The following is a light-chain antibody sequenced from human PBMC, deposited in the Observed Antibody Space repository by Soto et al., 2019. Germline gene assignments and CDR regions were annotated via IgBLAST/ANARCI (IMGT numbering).Light chain of an antibody. Sequence: DIQMTQSPSTLSASVVDRVTITCRASQSITAWLAWYQQKPGKAPRLLFFDASSLQSGVPSRFSGSGSGTEFTLTISSLQPDDFATYYCQQYNSYSGTCGQGTKGDIK. CDR1: QSITAW. V-gene: IGKV1-5*01. J-gene: IGKJ1*01. CDR2: DAS. CDR3: QQYNSYSGT.